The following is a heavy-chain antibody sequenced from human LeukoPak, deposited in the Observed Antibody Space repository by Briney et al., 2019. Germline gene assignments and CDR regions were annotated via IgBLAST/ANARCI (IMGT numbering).Heavy chain of an antibody. CDR2: ISGGGSNT. CDR1: GFTFSTYP. Sequence: GGSLRLSCAASGFTFSTYPISWVRQAPGKGLEWVSAISGGGSNTYYADSVKGRFTISRDNSKNMLYLQMNSLRAEDTAVYYCVKDSVRGYSGYGNDGFEIWGQGTMVTVSS. V-gene: IGHV3-23*01. D-gene: IGHD5-12*01. CDR3: VKDSVRGYSGYGNDGFEI. J-gene: IGHJ3*02.